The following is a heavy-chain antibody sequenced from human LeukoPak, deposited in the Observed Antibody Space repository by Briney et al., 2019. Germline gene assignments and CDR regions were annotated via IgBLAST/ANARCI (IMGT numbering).Heavy chain of an antibody. CDR2: ISADNDNT. D-gene: IGHD2-21*01. V-gene: IGHV1-18*01. Sequence: ASVKVSCKASGYTFTSYGISWVRQAPGQGLEWMGWISADNDNTNYAQKLQGRVTMTTDTSTSTAYMELRSLRSDDTAVYFCARCSGGDCYRPLDFWGQGTLVTVSS. J-gene: IGHJ4*02. CDR1: GYTFTSYG. CDR3: ARCSGGDCYRPLDF.